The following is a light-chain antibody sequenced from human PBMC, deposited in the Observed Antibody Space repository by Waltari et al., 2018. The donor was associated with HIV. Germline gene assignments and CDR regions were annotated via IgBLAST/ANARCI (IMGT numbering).Light chain of an antibody. V-gene: IGKV1-9*01. Sequence: DIQLTQSPSFLSASVGDRVTMTCRASQGIRSYLAWYQQKPGNAPNLLIYAASTLQSVVPSRFSGSGSGTEFTLTISSLQPEDFATYSCQQLNEYPWTFGQGTKVEMK. CDR2: AAS. J-gene: IGKJ1*01. CDR1: QGIRSY. CDR3: QQLNEYPWT.